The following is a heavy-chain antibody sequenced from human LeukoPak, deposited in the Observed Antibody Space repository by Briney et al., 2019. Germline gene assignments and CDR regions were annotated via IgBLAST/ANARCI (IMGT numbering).Heavy chain of an antibody. CDR2: ISAYNGNT. CDR3: ARSAMVRPYNWFDP. J-gene: IGHJ5*02. CDR1: GYTFTSYG. Sequence: ASVKVSCKASGYTFTSYGISWVRQAPGQGLEWMGWISAYNGNTNYAQKLQGRVTMATDTSTSTAYMELRSLRSDDTAVYYCARSAMVRPYNWFDPWGQGTLVTVSS. D-gene: IGHD3-10*01. V-gene: IGHV1-18*01.